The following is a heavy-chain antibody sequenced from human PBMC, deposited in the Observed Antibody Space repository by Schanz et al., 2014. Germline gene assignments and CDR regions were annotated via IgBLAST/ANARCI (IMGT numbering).Heavy chain of an antibody. CDR2: IWYDGSNK. CDR1: GFTFSSYG. J-gene: IGHJ4*02. D-gene: IGHD2-15*01. CDR3: ARYHATESCYTAGPPIDY. Sequence: QVQLVESGGGVVQPGRSLRLSCAASGFTFSSYGMHWVRQAPGKGLEWVAVIWYDGSNKYYADSVKGRFTISRDNSKNTVFLQMTSLRAEVTAVYYCARYHATESCYTAGPPIDYWGQGTLLTVSS. V-gene: IGHV3-33*01.